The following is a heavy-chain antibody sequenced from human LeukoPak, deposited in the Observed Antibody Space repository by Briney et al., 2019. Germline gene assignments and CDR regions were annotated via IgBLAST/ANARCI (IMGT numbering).Heavy chain of an antibody. V-gene: IGHV4-4*07. CDR3: ARRSTEDDAAGTYYFDY. Sequence: SETLSLTCTVSGGSISSYYWSWIRQPAGKGLEWIGRIYTSGSTNYNPSLKSRVTMSVDTSKNQFSLKLSSVTAADTAVYYCARRSTEDDAAGTYYFDYWGQGTLVTVSS. CDR1: GGSISSYY. J-gene: IGHJ4*02. D-gene: IGHD6-13*01. CDR2: IYTSGST.